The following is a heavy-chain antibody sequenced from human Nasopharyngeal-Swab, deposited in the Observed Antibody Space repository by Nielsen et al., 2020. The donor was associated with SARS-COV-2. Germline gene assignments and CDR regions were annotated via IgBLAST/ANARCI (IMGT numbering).Heavy chain of an antibody. V-gene: IGHV3-33*01. D-gene: IGHD4-11*01. J-gene: IGHJ6*02. Sequence: GESLKISCAASGFTFSSYGMHWVRQAPGKGLEWVAVIWYDGSNKYYADSVKGRFTISRDNSKDTLYLQMNSLRAEDTAVYYCASYSTYYTMDVWGQGTTVIVSS. CDR1: GFTFSSYG. CDR2: IWYDGSNK. CDR3: ASYSTYYTMDV.